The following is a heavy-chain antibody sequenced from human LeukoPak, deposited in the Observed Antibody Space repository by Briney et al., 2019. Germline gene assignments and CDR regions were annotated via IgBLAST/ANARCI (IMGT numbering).Heavy chain of an antibody. CDR3: AGSFGELLDY. V-gene: IGHV3-33*01. D-gene: IGHD3-10*01. CDR1: GFTFSSYG. Sequence: GRSLRLSCAASGFTFSSYGMHWVRQAPGKRLEWVAVIWYDGSNKYYADSVKGRFTISRDNSKNTLYLQMNSLRAEDTAVYYCAGSFGELLDYWGQGTLVTVSS. J-gene: IGHJ4*02. CDR2: IWYDGSNK.